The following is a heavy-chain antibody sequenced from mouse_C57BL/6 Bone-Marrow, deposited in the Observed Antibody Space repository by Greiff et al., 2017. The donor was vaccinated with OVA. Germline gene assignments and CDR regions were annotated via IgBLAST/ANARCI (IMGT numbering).Heavy chain of an antibody. D-gene: IGHD3-2*02. CDR1: GFTFSSYA. CDR2: ISDGGSYT. Sequence: EVKLVESGGGLVKPGGSLKLSCAASGFTFSSYAMSWVRQTPEKRLEWVATISDGGSYTYYPDNVKGRFTISRDNAKNNLYLQMSHLKSEDTAMYYCARDSSGYVANLFDYWGQGTTLTVSS. V-gene: IGHV5-4*01. CDR3: ARDSSGYVANLFDY. J-gene: IGHJ2*01.